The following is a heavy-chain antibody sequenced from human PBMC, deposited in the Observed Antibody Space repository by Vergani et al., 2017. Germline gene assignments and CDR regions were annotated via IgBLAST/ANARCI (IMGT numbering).Heavy chain of an antibody. V-gene: IGHV4-31*03. CDR1: GGSISSGGYY. D-gene: IGHD6-13*01. CDR2: IYYSGST. CDR3: ARDGYSSSYLNSAVYYYYYMDV. Sequence: QVQLQESGPGLVKPSQTLSLTCTVSGGSISSGGYYWSWIRQHPGKGLEWIGYIYYSGSTYYNPSLKSRVTISEDTSKNQFSLKLSSVTAADTAVYYCARDGYSSSYLNSAVYYYYYMDVWGKGTTVTVSS. J-gene: IGHJ6*03.